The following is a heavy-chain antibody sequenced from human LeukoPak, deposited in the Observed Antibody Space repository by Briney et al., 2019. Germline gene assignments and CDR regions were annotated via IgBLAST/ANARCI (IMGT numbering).Heavy chain of an antibody. D-gene: IGHD4-11*01. V-gene: IGHV3-30*19. J-gene: IGHJ6*02. CDR2: IWYDGSNK. CDR3: ARDKVYSNYVAYYYYYYGMDV. CDR1: GFTFSSYG. Sequence: GGSLRLSCAASGFTFSSYGMHWVRQAPGKGLEWVAVIWYDGSNKYYADSVKGRFTISRDNSKNTLYMQMNSLSAEDTAVYYCARDKVYSNYVAYYYYYYGMDVWGQGTTVTVSS.